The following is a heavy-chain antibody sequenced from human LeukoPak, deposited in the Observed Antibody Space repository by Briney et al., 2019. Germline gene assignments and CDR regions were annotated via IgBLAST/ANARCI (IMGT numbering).Heavy chain of an antibody. CDR2: IYYSGST. D-gene: IGHD3-22*01. V-gene: IGHV4-59*01. CDR3: ARVLGYYDSRAFDI. Sequence: SETLSLTCTVSGGSISSYYWSWIRQPPGKGLEWIGYIYYSGSTNYNPSLKSRVTISVDTSKNQFSLKLSSVTAADTAVYYCARVLGYYDSRAFDIWGQGTMVTVSS. J-gene: IGHJ3*02. CDR1: GGSISSYY.